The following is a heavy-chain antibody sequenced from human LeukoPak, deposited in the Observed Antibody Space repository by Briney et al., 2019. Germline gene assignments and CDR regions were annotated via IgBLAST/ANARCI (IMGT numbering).Heavy chain of an antibody. J-gene: IGHJ4*02. CDR1: GGSFSGYY. V-gene: IGHV4-59*12. D-gene: IGHD3-10*01. CDR2: IYYSGST. CDR3: ARDRGSGSYYNA. Sequence: SETLSLTCAVYGGSFSGYYWSWIRQPPGKGLEWIVYIYYSGSTNYNPSLRSRVTISVDTSKNQFSLKLSSVTAADTAVYYCARDRGSGSYYNAWGQGTLVTVSS.